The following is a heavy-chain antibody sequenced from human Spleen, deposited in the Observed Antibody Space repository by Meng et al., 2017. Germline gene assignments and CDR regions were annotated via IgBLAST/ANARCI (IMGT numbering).Heavy chain of an antibody. CDR1: GYTFTAYT. CDR2: VNAGNGNT. V-gene: IGHV1-3*01. J-gene: IGHJ4*02. Sequence: QVQFGQSVAEVKTPRASVKVSCRASGYTFTAYTIHWLRQAPGRRLEWMGWVNAGNGNTRNSQRFQGRITLTRDTSASTAYMELSSLRSEASAVYYCARDLSGSYSPAGYWGQGTLVTVSS. CDR3: ARDLSGSYSPAGY. D-gene: IGHD1-26*01.